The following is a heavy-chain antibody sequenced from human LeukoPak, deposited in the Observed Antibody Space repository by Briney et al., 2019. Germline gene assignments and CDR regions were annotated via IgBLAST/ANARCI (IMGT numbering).Heavy chain of an antibody. CDR2: IYYSGST. CDR1: GGSISSYY. D-gene: IGHD3-3*01. CDR3: ARNKGQGRFWQATSPYNWFDP. V-gene: IGHV4-59*12. J-gene: IGHJ5*02. Sequence: SETLSLTCTVSGGSISSYYWSWIRQPPGKGLEWIGYIYYSGSTNYNPSLKSRVTISVDTSKNQFSLKLSSVTAADTAVYYCARNKGQGRFWQATSPYNWFDPLGQGTLVTVSS.